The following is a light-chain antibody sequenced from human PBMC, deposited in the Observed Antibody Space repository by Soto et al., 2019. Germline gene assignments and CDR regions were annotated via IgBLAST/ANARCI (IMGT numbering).Light chain of an antibody. V-gene: IGKV3-15*01. J-gene: IGKJ4*01. Sequence: DIMMTQSPATLSVSPGERATLSCRANESVSSNLAWYQQKPGQAPRLLMYGTSTRATGIPARFSGSGSGTEFTLTISSLQSKDFAVYYCQQYNNWPPLTFGGGTKVDIK. CDR3: QQYNNWPPLT. CDR1: ESVSSN. CDR2: GTS.